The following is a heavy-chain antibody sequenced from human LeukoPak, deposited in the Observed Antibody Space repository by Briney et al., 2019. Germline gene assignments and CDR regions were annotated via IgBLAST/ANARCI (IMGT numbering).Heavy chain of an antibody. CDR2: ISSSSSYI. Sequence: GGSLRLSCAASGFTFSSFEMNWVRQAPGKGLEWVSSISSSSSYIYYADSVKGRFTISRDNAKNSLYLQMNSLRAEDTAVYYCARPVTAILGGDYWGQGTLVTVSS. CDR1: GFTFSSFE. D-gene: IGHD2-21*02. V-gene: IGHV3-21*01. J-gene: IGHJ4*02. CDR3: ARPVTAILGGDY.